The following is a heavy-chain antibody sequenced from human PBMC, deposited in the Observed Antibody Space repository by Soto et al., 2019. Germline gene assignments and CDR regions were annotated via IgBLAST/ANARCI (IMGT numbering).Heavy chain of an antibody. J-gene: IGHJ5*02. CDR3: ARRTPLYASESSRFDP. CDR2: MDYSGGT. CDR1: GGSISNSGNY. D-gene: IGHD3-10*01. V-gene: IGHV4-39*01. Sequence: SETLSLTCGVSGGSISNSGNYWGWIRRPPGKGLEWIGTMDYSGGTSYNPSLKSRVTISADTSNNQFSLRLSSVTAADTAVYYCARRTPLYASESSRFDPWGQGALVTVSS.